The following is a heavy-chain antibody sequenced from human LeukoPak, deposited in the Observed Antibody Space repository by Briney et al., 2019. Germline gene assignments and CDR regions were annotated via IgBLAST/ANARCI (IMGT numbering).Heavy chain of an antibody. CDR1: SGSISSSNW. V-gene: IGHV4-4*02. J-gene: IGHJ5*02. D-gene: IGHD6-13*01. CDR3: ARDVRGIAAATYCDWFDP. Sequence: PSETLSLTCAVSSGSISSSNWWSWVRQPPGKGLEWIGEIYHSGSTNYNPSLKSRVTISVDKSKNQFSLKLSSVTAADTAVYYCARDVRGIAAATYCDWFDPWGQGTLVTVSS. CDR2: IYHSGST.